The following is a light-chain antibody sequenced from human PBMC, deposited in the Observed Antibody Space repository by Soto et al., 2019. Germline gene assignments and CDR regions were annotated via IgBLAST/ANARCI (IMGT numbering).Light chain of an antibody. CDR1: SSDVGGYNY. V-gene: IGLV2-11*01. CDR2: DVS. J-gene: IGLJ1*01. Sequence: QSVLTQPRSVSGSPGQSVTISCTGTSSDVGGYNYVSWYQQHPGKAPKLMIYDVSKRPSGVPDRFSGSKSGNTASLTISGLQAEDEADYYCCSYAGDCFYVLGTATKPTV. CDR3: CSYAGDCFYV.